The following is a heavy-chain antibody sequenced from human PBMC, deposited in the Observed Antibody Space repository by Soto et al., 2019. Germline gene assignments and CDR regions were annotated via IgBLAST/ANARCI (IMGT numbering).Heavy chain of an antibody. D-gene: IGHD3-3*01. CDR1: GFAFSTFS. CDR3: ARDYSMSFLGVNFDY. Sequence: PGGSLRLSCAAYGFAFSTFSMNWVRQAPGKGLEWISYISSGGTTSHYADYVSGRFTNSRDNAKNSLYLKMNGLRAEDTTVYYCARDYSMSFLGVNFDYWGQGALVTVSS. V-gene: IGHV3-48*01. CDR2: ISSGGTTS. J-gene: IGHJ4*02.